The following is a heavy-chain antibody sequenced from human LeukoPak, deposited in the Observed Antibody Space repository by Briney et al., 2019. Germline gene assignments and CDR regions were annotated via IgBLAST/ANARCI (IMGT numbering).Heavy chain of an antibody. J-gene: IGHJ4*02. Sequence: GGSLRLSCAASGSTFSTYWMDWVRQAPGKGLEWVANIKEDGSEKYYEDSVKGRFTISRDNAKNSLYLQMNSLRAEDTAVYYCARNVGWFRFDYWGQGTLVTVSS. CDR2: IKEDGSEK. D-gene: IGHD2-15*01. V-gene: IGHV3-7*03. CDR1: GSTFSTYW. CDR3: ARNVGWFRFDY.